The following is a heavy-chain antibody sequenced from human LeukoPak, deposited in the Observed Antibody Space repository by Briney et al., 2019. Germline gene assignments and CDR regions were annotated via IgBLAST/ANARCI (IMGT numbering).Heavy chain of an antibody. CDR1: GASISRYY. Sequence: SETLSLTCTVSGASISRYYWSWFRQPPGKGLECIGYIFSSGGTKYNPSLESRLTISVDTSRDQVSLSLTSMTPADTVVYYCARKSTAAAASHLWGRGTLVTVSS. D-gene: IGHD2-2*01. CDR2: IFSSGGT. J-gene: IGHJ2*01. CDR3: ARKSTAAAASHL. V-gene: IGHV4-59*01.